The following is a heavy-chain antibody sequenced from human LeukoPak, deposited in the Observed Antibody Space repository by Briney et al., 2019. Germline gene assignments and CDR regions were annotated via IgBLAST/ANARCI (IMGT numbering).Heavy chain of an antibody. D-gene: IGHD4-23*01. Sequence: ASVKVSCKASGYTFTGYYMHWVRQAPGQGLEWMGWINPNSGGTNYAQKFQGRVTMTRDTSISTAYMELSRLRSDDTAVYYCARDYPSAGSTVVTPGDYWGQGTLVTVSS. CDR1: GYTFTGYY. J-gene: IGHJ4*02. CDR2: INPNSGGT. CDR3: ARDYPSAGSTVVTPGDY. V-gene: IGHV1-2*02.